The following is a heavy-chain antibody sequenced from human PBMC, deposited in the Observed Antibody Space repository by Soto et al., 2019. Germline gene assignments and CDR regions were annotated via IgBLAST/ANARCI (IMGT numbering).Heavy chain of an antibody. Sequence: QITLKESGPTLVKPTQTLTLTCTFSGFSLSTSGVGVGWIRQPPGKALEWLALIYWDDDKRYSPSLKSRLTITKDTSKNQVVLTMTNMDPVDTATYYCARIQYNWKEDWFDPWGQGTLVTVSS. CDR2: IYWDDDK. D-gene: IGHD1-1*01. V-gene: IGHV2-5*02. CDR1: GFSLSTSGVG. CDR3: ARIQYNWKEDWFDP. J-gene: IGHJ5*02.